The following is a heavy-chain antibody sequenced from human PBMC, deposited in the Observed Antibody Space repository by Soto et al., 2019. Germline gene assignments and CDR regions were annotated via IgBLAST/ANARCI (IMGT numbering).Heavy chain of an antibody. J-gene: IGHJ6*03. CDR1: GFTLSGYA. D-gene: IGHD6-6*01. CDR2: ISSNGVGT. CDR3: ARRARPDFYYMDV. Sequence: EVQLAESGGGLAQPGGSLRLSCAASGFTLSGYAMDWVRQAPXXXXEYVSGISSNGVGTYYANSVQGRFTISRDNSKNTVYLQMGSLRPEDMAVYYCARRARPDFYYMDVWGKGTTVTVS. V-gene: IGHV3-64*01.